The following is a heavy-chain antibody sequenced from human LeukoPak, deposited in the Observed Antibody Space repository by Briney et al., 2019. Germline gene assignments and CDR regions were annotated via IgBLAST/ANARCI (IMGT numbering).Heavy chain of an antibody. J-gene: IGHJ6*03. CDR1: GGSISSGGYY. CDR2: IYYSGST. Sequence: PSQTLSLTCTVSGGSISSGGYYWSWIRQHPGKGLEWIGYIYYSGSTYYNPSLKSRVTISVDTSKNQFSLKLSSVTAADTAVYYCARWKSTPGYYYYYYYMDVWGKGTTVTVSS. CDR3: ARWKSTPGYYYYYYYMDV. D-gene: IGHD5-18*01. V-gene: IGHV4-31*03.